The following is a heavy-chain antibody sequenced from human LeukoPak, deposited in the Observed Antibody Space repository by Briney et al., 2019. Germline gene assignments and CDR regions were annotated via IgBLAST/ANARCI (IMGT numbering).Heavy chain of an antibody. V-gene: IGHV4-39*01. J-gene: IGHJ5*02. CDR2: XXYXXRT. CDR1: GXSIXSXXXX. D-gene: IGHD3-3*01. CDR3: ARHDXTPQNPEVNWFDP. Sequence: PSETLSLTCTVSGXSIXSXXXXXGXXRQXXXXXLXXIGXXXYXXRTSYNPSLKSXVTISGDTSTNQFSLKLRSVTAADTAVYYCARHDXTPQNPEVNWFDPWGQGTLVTVSS.